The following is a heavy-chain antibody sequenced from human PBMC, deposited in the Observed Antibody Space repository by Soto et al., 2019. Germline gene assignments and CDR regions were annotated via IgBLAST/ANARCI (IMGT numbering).Heavy chain of an antibody. V-gene: IGHV6-1*01. Sequence: SQTLSLTCAISGDSVSSNSAAWNWIRQSPSRGLEWLGRTYYRSKWYNDYAVSVKSRITLNPDTSKNQFSLQLNSVTPEDTAVYYCARDVLGVDDYYYYYYMDVWGKGTTVTVS. D-gene: IGHD3-3*01. CDR3: ARDVLGVDDYYYYYYMDV. CDR2: TYYRSKWYN. J-gene: IGHJ6*03. CDR1: GDSVSSNSAA.